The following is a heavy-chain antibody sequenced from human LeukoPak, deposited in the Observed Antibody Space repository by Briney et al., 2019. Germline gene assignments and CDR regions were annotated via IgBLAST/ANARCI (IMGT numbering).Heavy chain of an antibody. D-gene: IGHD6-13*01. V-gene: IGHV2-70*04. Sequence: SGPALVKPTQTLTLTCTFSGFSLSTRGMRVSWIRQPPGKALELLARIDWDDDKFYSTSLKTRLTISKDTSKNQVVLTMTNMDPVDTATYYCARTHLATADYFDYWGQGTLVTVSS. CDR3: ARTHLATADYFDY. CDR1: GFSLSTRGMR. J-gene: IGHJ4*02. CDR2: IDWDDDK.